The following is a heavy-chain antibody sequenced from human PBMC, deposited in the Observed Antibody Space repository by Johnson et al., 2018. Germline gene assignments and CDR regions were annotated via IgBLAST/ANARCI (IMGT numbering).Heavy chain of an antibody. CDR1: GFTVSSNY. V-gene: IGHV3-66*01. CDR3: ARDSPGGGWPLDAFDI. J-gene: IGHJ3*02. CDR2: IYSGGST. D-gene: IGHD6-19*01. Sequence: VQLLESGGGLVQPGGSLRLSCAASGFTVSSNYMSWVRQAPGKGLEWVSVIYSGGSTYYADSVKGRLTISRDNSKNTLYLQMNSLRAEDTAVYYCARDSPGGGWPLDAFDIWGQGTMVTVSS.